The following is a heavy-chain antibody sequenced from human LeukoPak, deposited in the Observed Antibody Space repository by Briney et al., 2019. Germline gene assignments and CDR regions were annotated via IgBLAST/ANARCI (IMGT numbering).Heavy chain of an antibody. CDR3: ARDWTPYCSSTSCYGTNRVYYYYYGMDV. CDR1: GYTFTGYY. D-gene: IGHD2-2*01. CDR2: INPNSGGT. J-gene: IGHJ6*02. Sequence: ASVKVSCKASGYTFTGYYMNWVRQAPGQGLEWMGWINPNSGGTNYAQKFQGRVTMTRDTSISTAYMELSRLRSDDTAVYYCARDWTPYCSSTSCYGTNRVYYYYYGMDVWGQGTTVTVSS. V-gene: IGHV1-2*02.